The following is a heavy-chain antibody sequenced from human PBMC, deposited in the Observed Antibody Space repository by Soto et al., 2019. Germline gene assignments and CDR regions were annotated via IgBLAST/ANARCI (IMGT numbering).Heavy chain of an antibody. D-gene: IGHD6-13*01. J-gene: IGHJ6*02. V-gene: IGHV4-39*01. CDR3: ASTSIGAANYYYYRMDA. CDR2: IYYSGST. CDR1: GGSISSSSYY. Sequence: PSETLSLTCTVSGGSISSSSYYWGWIRQPPGKGLEWIGSIYYSGSTYYNPSLKSRVTISVDTSKNQFSLKLSSVTAADTAVYYCASTSIGAANYYYYRMDAWGQGTTVTVSS.